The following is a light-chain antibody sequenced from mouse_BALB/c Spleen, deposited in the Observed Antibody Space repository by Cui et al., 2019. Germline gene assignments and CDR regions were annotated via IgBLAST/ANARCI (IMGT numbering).Light chain of an antibody. J-gene: IGKJ4*01. CDR2: YAT. CDR1: QCISNH. V-gene: IGKV5-43*01. Sequence: DIVLTQSLATLSVTTGASVSLSCRASQCISNHLHWYQQKSHESPRLLIKYATQSISGIPARFSGSGSGTDFTLSIDSVETEDCGMDFCQQSNSWPIVTFGSGTKLEIK. CDR3: QQSNSWPIVT.